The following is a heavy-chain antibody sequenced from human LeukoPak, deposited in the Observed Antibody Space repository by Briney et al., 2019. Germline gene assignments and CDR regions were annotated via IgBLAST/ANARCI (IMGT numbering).Heavy chain of an antibody. Sequence: ASVKVSCKASGYTFTSYGISWVRQAPGQGLEWMGWISAYNGNTNYAQKLQGRVTMTTDTSTSKAYMELRSLRSDDTAVYYCAILSTYSSGWDTDYWGQGTLVTVSS. CDR3: AILSTYSSGWDTDY. CDR2: ISAYNGNT. J-gene: IGHJ4*02. V-gene: IGHV1-18*01. CDR1: GYTFTSYG. D-gene: IGHD6-19*01.